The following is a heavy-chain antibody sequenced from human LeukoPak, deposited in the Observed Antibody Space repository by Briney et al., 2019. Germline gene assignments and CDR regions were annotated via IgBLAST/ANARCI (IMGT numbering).Heavy chain of an antibody. CDR3: ARYQHYYDSRQFDY. CDR1: GFTFSSYW. V-gene: IGHV3-7*05. J-gene: IGHJ4*02. D-gene: IGHD3-22*01. Sequence: PGGSLRLSCAASGFTFSSYWMSWVRQAPGKGLEWVANIKQDGSEKYYVDSVKGRFTISRDNAKNSLYLQMNSLRAEDTAVYYCARYQHYYDSRQFDYWGQGTLVTVSS. CDR2: IKQDGSEK.